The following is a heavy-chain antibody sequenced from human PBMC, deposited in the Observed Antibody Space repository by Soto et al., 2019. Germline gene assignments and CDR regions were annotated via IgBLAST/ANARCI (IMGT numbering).Heavy chain of an antibody. CDR3: ARAPGDLAYYFDY. CDR1: GGSISSGYS. J-gene: IGHJ4*02. V-gene: IGHV4-38-2*02. Sequence: PSETLSLTCTVSGGSISSGYSWGWIRQSPGKGLEWIGSIYHSGSTYYNPSLKSRVTISPDTSKNQVSLKMSSVTAADTAVYYCARAPGDLAYYFDYWGQGIPVTVSS. CDR2: IYHSGST. D-gene: IGHD7-27*01.